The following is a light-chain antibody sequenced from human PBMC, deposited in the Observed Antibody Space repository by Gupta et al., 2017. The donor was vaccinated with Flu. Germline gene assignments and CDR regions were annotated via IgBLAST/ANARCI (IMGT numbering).Light chain of an antibody. V-gene: IGLV1-40*01. Sequence: RSNIGAGYDVHWYQQLPGAAPKLLIYGDNNWPSGVPGRFSGSKSGTSASLAISGLQAEDEADYYCQSHDSSLSGSVFGGGTKLTVL. J-gene: IGLJ3*02. CDR3: QSHDSSLSGSV. CDR1: RSNIGAGYD. CDR2: GDN.